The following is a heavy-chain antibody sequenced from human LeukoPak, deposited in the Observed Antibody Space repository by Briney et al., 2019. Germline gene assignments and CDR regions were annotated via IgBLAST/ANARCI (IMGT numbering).Heavy chain of an antibody. J-gene: IGHJ4*02. V-gene: IGHV3-33*02. CDR1: GFTFSNYG. CDR2: IWYDGSQK. Sequence: GGSLRLSCAVSGFTFSNYGMHWVRQAPGKGLEWVAVIWYDGSQKYYADPVKGRFTIYRDDSTNTLFLQMNSLRVEDTAVYYCAKYYYDSSGDYWGQGTLVTVSS. CDR3: AKYYYDSSGDY. D-gene: IGHD3-22*01.